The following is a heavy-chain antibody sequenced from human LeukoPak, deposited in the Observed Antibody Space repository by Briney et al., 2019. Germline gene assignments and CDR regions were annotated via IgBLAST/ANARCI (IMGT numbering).Heavy chain of an antibody. J-gene: IGHJ3*02. CDR3: ARDGPATYYYDSSGYYSDAFDI. CDR2: IKQDGSEK. CDR1: GFTFSSYW. Sequence: GGSLRLSCAASGFTFSSYWMSWVRQAPGKGLEWVANIKQDGSEKYYVDSVKGRFTISRDNAKNSLYLQMNSLRAEDTAVYYCARDGPATYYYDSSGYYSDAFDIWGQGTMVTVSS. V-gene: IGHV3-7*01. D-gene: IGHD3-22*01.